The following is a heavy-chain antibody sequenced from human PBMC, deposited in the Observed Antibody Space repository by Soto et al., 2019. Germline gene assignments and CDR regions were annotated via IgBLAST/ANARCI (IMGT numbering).Heavy chain of an antibody. J-gene: IGHJ6*02. CDR2: VSPPFRTS. CDR3: ARVLYYGSGSYSPYGMDV. V-gene: IGHV1-69*01. D-gene: IGHD3-10*01. CDR1: GVSFNNNG. Sequence: QVQLVQSGAEVKKPGSSVKVSCKTSGVSFNNNGIGWVRQAPGHGLEWMGGVSPPFRTSNYARKFQGRISLTADASRGTVNMELSSLTSEDTAQCYSARVLYYGSGSYSPYGMDVWGQGTTVTVSS.